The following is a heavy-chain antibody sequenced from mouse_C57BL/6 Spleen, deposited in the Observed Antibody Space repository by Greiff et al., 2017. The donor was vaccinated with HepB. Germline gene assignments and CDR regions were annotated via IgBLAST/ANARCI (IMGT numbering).Heavy chain of an antibody. V-gene: IGHV5-17*01. Sequence: EVQLQESGGGLVKPGGSLKLSCAASGFTFSDYGMHWVRQAPEKGLEWVAYISSGSSTIYYADTVKGRFTISRDNAKNTLFLQMTSLRSEDTAMYYCARQSTGTRAMDYWGQGTSVTVSS. CDR2: ISSGSSTI. D-gene: IGHD4-1*01. CDR1: GFTFSDYG. CDR3: ARQSTGTRAMDY. J-gene: IGHJ4*01.